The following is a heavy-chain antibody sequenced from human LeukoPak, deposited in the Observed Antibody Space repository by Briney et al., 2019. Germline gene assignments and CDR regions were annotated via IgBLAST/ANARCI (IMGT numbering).Heavy chain of an antibody. V-gene: IGHV4-59*12. CDR1: GGSISSYY. CDR3: ASSSSPETYYYYYMDV. CDR2: IYHSGST. Sequence: SETLSLTCTVSGGSISSYYWSWIRQPPGKGLEWIGYIYHSGSTYYNPSLKSRATISVDRSKNQFSLKLSSVTAADTAVYYCASSSSPETYYYYYMDVWGKGTTVTVSS. J-gene: IGHJ6*03. D-gene: IGHD6-6*01.